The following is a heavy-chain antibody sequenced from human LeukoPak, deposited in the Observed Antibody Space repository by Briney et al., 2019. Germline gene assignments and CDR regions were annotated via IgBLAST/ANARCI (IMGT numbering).Heavy chain of an antibody. CDR1: GGSISSRSYY. V-gene: IGHV4-39*01. CDR2: IYYSGKT. CDR3: ARLRRTLGYCSGGSCRKISQYFQH. Sequence: PSETLSLTCTVSGGSISSRSYYWGWIRQPPGRGLEWVGSIYYSGKTYYNLSLKSRVTISVDTSRKQFSLKVSAVTAADTAVYYCARLRRTLGYCSGGSCRKISQYFQHWGQGTLVTVSS. J-gene: IGHJ1*01. D-gene: IGHD2-15*01.